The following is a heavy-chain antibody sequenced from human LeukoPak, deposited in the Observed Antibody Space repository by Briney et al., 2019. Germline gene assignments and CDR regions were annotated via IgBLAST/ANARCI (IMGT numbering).Heavy chain of an antibody. J-gene: IGHJ4*02. CDR2: ISYDGSNK. V-gene: IGHV3-30-3*01. Sequence: TGGSLRLSCSASGFTFSSYAMHWVRQAPGKGLEWVAVISYDGSNKYYADSVKGRFTISRDNSKNTLYLQMNSLRAEDTAVYYCARDPGAIFGVVIGYFDYWGQGSLVTVSS. D-gene: IGHD3-3*01. CDR1: GFTFSSYA. CDR3: ARDPGAIFGVVIGYFDY.